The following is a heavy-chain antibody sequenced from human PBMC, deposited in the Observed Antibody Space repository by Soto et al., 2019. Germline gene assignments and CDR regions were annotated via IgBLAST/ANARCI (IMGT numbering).Heavy chain of an antibody. Sequence: QVQLVQSGAEVKKPGASVKVSCRASGYIFSTYVIFWVRQAPGQRLEWMGWISAATGDTTYSQKLQGRVTFTRDTSASTAFMELSSLRSEDTAVYYCAREYGSGPNHKAFDIWGQGTMVTVSS. D-gene: IGHD3-10*01. CDR2: ISAATGDT. V-gene: IGHV1-3*01. CDR3: AREYGSGPNHKAFDI. CDR1: GYIFSTYV. J-gene: IGHJ3*02.